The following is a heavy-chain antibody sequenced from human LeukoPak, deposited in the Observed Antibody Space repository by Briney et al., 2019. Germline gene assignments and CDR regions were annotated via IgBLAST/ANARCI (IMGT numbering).Heavy chain of an antibody. D-gene: IGHD6-6*01. V-gene: IGHV1-2*02. J-gene: IGHJ6*03. CDR1: GYTFTGYY. CDR3: TSSSTFYYYMDV. CDR2: INPNNGGT. Sequence: GASVKVSCTASGYTFTGYYIHWVRQAPGQGLEWMGWINPNNGGTNFAQKFQGRVTMTRDTSISTVYMELSSLTFDDTAVYFCTSSSTFYYYMDVWGKGTTVTVS.